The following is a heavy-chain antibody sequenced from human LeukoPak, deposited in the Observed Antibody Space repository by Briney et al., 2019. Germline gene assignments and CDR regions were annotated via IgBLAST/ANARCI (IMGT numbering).Heavy chain of an antibody. CDR1: GGSISSSSYY. V-gene: IGHV4-39*01. CDR2: IYSSGST. J-gene: IGHJ4*02. CDR3: ATNEWSGYYFEY. Sequence: SETLSLTCTVSGGSISSSSYYWGWIRQPPGKGLGWIGSIYSSGSTYYNPSLKRRVTISVDTSKNQFSLKLSSVTAADTAVYYCATNEWSGYYFEYWGQGTLVPVSS. D-gene: IGHD3-3*01.